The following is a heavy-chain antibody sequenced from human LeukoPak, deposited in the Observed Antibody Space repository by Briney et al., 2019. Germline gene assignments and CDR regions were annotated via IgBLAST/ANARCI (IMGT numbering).Heavy chain of an antibody. J-gene: IGHJ4*02. CDR3: ATSGGFNSPRHY. V-gene: IGHV1-69*13. CDR1: GGTFSSYA. D-gene: IGHD3-16*01. Sequence: WASVKVSCKASGGTFSSYAISWVRQAPGQGLEWMGGIIPIFGTANYAQKFQGRVTITADESTSTAYMELSSLRSEDTAVYYCATSGGFNSPRHYWGQGTLVTVSS. CDR2: IIPIFGTA.